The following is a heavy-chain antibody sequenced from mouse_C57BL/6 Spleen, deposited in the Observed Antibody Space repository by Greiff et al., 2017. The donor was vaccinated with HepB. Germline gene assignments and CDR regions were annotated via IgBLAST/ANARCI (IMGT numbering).Heavy chain of an antibody. CDR1: GFTFSDYG. CDR2: ISSGSSTI. D-gene: IGHD1-1*01. CDR3: ARGLPRESYAMDY. Sequence: EVKVEESGGGLVKPGGSLKLSCAASGFTFSDYGMHWVRQAPEKGLEWVAYISSGSSTIYYADTVKGRFTISRDNAKNTLFLQMTSLRSEDTAMYYCARGLPRESYAMDYWGQGTSVTVSS. V-gene: IGHV5-17*01. J-gene: IGHJ4*01.